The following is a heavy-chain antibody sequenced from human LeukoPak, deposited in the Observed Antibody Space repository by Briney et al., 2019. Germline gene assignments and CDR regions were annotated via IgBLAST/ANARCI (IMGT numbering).Heavy chain of an antibody. CDR2: IYYSGST. J-gene: IGHJ3*02. D-gene: IGHD3-22*01. V-gene: IGHV4-30-4*08. CDR1: GGSISSGDYY. Sequence: SETLSLTCTVSGGSISSGDYYWSWIRQPPGKGLEWIGYIYYSGSTYYNPSLKSRVTISVDTSKNQFSLKLSSVTAAGTAVYYCARDSGAAYYDSSAINAFDIWGQGTMVTVSS. CDR3: ARDSGAAYYDSSAINAFDI.